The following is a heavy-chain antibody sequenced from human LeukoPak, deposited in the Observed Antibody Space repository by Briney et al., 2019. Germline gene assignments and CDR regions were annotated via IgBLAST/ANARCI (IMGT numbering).Heavy chain of an antibody. J-gene: IGHJ6*02. D-gene: IGHD2-2*02. Sequence: GGSLRLSCAASGFTFSSYSMNWVRQAPGKGLEWVSGISWNSGRIGYADSVKGRFTISRDNAKNSLYLQMNSLRTEDTALYYCARDPGSLPAAIGYCYYGMDVWGQGTTVTVSS. CDR2: ISWNSGRI. CDR3: ARDPGSLPAAIGYCYYGMDV. CDR1: GFTFSSYS. V-gene: IGHV3-9*01.